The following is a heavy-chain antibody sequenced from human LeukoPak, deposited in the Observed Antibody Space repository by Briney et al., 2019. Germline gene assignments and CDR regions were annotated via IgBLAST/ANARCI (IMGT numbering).Heavy chain of an antibody. CDR2: ISSSSKTI. J-gene: IGHJ3*01. CDR1: GFTFRSYT. D-gene: IGHD3-16*02. V-gene: IGHV3-48*02. Sequence: GGSLRLSCAASGFTFRSYTMNWVRQAREKGLEWVSYISSSSKTIYYADSVKGRFTISRDSAENLLYLQMNSLRDEDTAVYFCARGPLGELSPDTFDFWGQGTMVTVSS. CDR3: ARGPLGELSPDTFDF.